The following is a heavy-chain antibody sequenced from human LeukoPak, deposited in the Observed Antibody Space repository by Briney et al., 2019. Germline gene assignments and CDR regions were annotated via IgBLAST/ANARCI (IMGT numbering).Heavy chain of an antibody. D-gene: IGHD6-13*01. CDR2: ISSNGGST. V-gene: IGHV3-64*01. CDR1: GFTFSSYA. J-gene: IGHJ6*03. Sequence: PGGSLRLSCAASGFTFSSYAMHWVRQAPGKGLEYVSAISSNGGSTYYANSVKGRFTISRDNAKNSLYLQMNSLRAEDTAVYYCARDSSSWIYYYYYYYMDVWGKGTTVTISS. CDR3: ARDSSSWIYYYYYYYMDV.